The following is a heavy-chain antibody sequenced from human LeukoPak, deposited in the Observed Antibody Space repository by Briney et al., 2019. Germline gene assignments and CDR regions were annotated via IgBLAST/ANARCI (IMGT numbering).Heavy chain of an antibody. Sequence: GGSLRLSGAASGFSFSTYWMSWVRQAPGKGLEWVANINQDGSEKYYVDSVKGRFTISRDNAKNSLYLQMNSLRAEDTAVYYCASTRYCISSSCYTFDYWGQGTLVTVSS. V-gene: IGHV3-7*01. CDR3: ASTRYCISSSCYTFDY. D-gene: IGHD2-2*02. CDR2: INQDGSEK. CDR1: GFSFSTYW. J-gene: IGHJ4*02.